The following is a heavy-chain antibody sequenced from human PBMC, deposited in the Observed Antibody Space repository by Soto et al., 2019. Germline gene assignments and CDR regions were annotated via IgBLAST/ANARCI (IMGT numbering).Heavy chain of an antibody. J-gene: IGHJ4*02. CDR2: ISYDGSNK. V-gene: IGHV3-30-3*01. CDR3: AKGPPPPYSSTWYYFDS. D-gene: IGHD6-13*01. CDR1: GFTFSSYA. Sequence: GGSLRLSCAASGFTFSSYAMHWVRQAPGKGLEWVAVISYDGSNKYYADSVKGRFTISRDNSKNTLYLQMDRLRAEDTAVYYSAKGPPPPYSSTWYYFDSWGQGILVTVSS.